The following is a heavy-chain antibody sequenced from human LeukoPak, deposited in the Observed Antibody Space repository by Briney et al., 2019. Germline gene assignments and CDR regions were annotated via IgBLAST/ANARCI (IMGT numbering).Heavy chain of an antibody. Sequence: SETLSLTCTVSGDSISSSDYYWGWIRQPPGKGLGWIGTISYSGSTNYNPSLKSRVTMSVDTSKNQFSLKLSSVTAADTAVYYCARDTAARLIEGFDIWGQGTMVTVSS. CDR2: ISYSGST. V-gene: IGHV4-39*07. CDR3: ARDTAARLIEGFDI. CDR1: GDSISSSDYY. D-gene: IGHD6-6*01. J-gene: IGHJ3*02.